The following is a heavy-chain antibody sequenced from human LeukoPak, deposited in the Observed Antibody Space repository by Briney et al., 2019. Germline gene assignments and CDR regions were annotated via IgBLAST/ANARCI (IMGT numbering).Heavy chain of an antibody. V-gene: IGHV1-18*01. CDR2: ISAYNGNT. CDR1: GYTFTSYG. Sequence: ASVKVSCKASGYTFTSYGISWVRQAPGQGLEWMGWISAYNGNTNYAQKLQGRVTMTTDTSTSTAYMELRSLRSDDTAVYYCARVESSGSYYGMGYWGQGTLVTVSS. CDR3: ARVESSGSYYGMGY. J-gene: IGHJ4*02. D-gene: IGHD1-26*01.